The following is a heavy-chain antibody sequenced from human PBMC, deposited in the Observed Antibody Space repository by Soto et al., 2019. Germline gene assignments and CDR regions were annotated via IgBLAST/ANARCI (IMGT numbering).Heavy chain of an antibody. CDR1: GGSISSDNYY. CDR3: ARWVITFGGIIVSPHYGLDV. CDR2: ISYSGTT. V-gene: IGHV4-30-4*01. J-gene: IGHJ6*02. Sequence: QVQLQESGPGLVKPSKTLSLTCTVSGGSISSDNYYWSWIRQPPGKGREWVGYISYSGTTYSNASLESRLTISVDTSKYQFSLKLSSVAAADTAVYYCARWVITFGGIIVSPHYGLDVWGQGTTVTVSS. D-gene: IGHD3-16*01.